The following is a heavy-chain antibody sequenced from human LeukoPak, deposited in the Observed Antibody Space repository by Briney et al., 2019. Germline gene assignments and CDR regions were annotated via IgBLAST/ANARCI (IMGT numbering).Heavy chain of an antibody. CDR1: GGSFSGYY. CDR2: INHSGST. CDR3: ARNIAVAGRGDYMDV. Sequence: SETLSLTCAVYGGSFSGYYWSWIRQPPGKGLEWIGEINHSGSTNYNPSLKSRVTISVDTSKIQFSLKLSSVTAADTAVYYCARNIAVAGRGDYMDVWGKGTTVSISS. J-gene: IGHJ6*03. V-gene: IGHV4-34*01. D-gene: IGHD6-19*01.